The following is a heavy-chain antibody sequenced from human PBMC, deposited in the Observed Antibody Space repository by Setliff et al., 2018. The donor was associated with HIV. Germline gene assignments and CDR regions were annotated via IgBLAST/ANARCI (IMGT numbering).Heavy chain of an antibody. CDR3: ATALFTSGYFYVRDAFDI. V-gene: IGHV3-15*01. D-gene: IGHD3-22*01. J-gene: IGHJ3*02. Sequence: GGSLRLSCAASGFTFSNAWMSWVRQAPGKGLEWVGRIKSKTDGGTTDYAAPVKGRFTISRDDSQNTLYLQMNSLKTEDTAVYFCATALFTSGYFYVRDAFDIWGQGTMVTVSS. CDR1: GFTFSNAW. CDR2: IKSKTDGGTT.